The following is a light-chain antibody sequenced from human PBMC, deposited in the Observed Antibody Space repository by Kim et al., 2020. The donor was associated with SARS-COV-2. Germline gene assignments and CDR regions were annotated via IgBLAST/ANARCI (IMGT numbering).Light chain of an antibody. J-gene: IGLJ3*02. V-gene: IGLV6-57*02. CDR1: SGSIASNY. CDR3: QSYDSTALWV. Sequence: NFMLTQPRSVSESPGKTVTISCTGSSGSIASNYVQWYQQRPGSAPTTVIYGHNQRPSGVPDRFSVSIDSTSNSASLTISGLTTEDEADYYCQSYDSTALWVFGGGTQLTVL. CDR2: GHN.